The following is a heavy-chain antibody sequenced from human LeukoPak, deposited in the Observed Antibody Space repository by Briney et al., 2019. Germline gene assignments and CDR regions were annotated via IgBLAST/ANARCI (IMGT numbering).Heavy chain of an antibody. J-gene: IGHJ5*02. D-gene: IGHD5-18*01. CDR1: GGTFSSYA. CDR2: IIPIFGTA. Sequence: GASVNVSCKASGGTFSSYAISWVRQAPGQGLEWMGGIIPIFGTANYAQKFQGRVTITADESTSTAYMELSSLRSEDTAVYYCARSIQLMGERWFDPWGQGTLVTVSS. V-gene: IGHV1-69*13. CDR3: ARSIQLMGERWFDP.